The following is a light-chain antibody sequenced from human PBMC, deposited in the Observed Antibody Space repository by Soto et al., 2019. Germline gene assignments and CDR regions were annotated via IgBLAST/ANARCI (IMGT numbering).Light chain of an antibody. CDR3: SSYTSSSTYV. V-gene: IGLV2-14*03. Sequence: QSALTQPASVSGSPGQSIAISCTGTSSDVGGYNYVSWYQQHPGKTPKLMICDVSNRRSGVSNRFSGSTSGNTASLTISGLQAEGEAQYYCSSYTSSSTYVFGTGTKLTVL. CDR2: DVS. CDR1: SSDVGGYNY. J-gene: IGLJ1*01.